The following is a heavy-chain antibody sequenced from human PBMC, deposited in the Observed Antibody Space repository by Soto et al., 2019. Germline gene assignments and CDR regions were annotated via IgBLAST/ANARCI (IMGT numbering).Heavy chain of an antibody. J-gene: IGHJ4*02. CDR3: ARGLLPKATTVTGSHYFDY. V-gene: IGHV4-34*01. D-gene: IGHD4-17*01. CDR1: GGSFSGYY. CDR2: INHSGST. Sequence: SETLSLTCAVYGGSFSGYYWSWIRQPPGKGLEWIGEINHSGSTNYNPSLKSRVTISVDTSKNQLSLKLSSVTAADTAVYYCARGLLPKATTVTGSHYFDYWGQGTLVTVSS.